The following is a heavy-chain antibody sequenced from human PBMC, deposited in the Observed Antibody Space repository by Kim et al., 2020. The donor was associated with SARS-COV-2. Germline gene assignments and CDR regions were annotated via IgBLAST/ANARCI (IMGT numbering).Heavy chain of an antibody. Sequence: GGSLRLSCAASGFTFSSYEMNWVRQAPGKGLEWVSYISSSGSTIYYADSVKGRFTISRDNAKNSLYLQMNSLRAEDTAVYYCAREQLPTYYYGSGAFYPIDYWGQGTLVTVSS. CDR2: ISSSGSTI. D-gene: IGHD3-10*01. CDR3: AREQLPTYYYGSGAFYPIDY. V-gene: IGHV3-48*03. J-gene: IGHJ4*02. CDR1: GFTFSSYE.